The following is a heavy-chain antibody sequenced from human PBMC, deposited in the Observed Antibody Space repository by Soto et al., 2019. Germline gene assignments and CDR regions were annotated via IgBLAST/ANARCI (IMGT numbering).Heavy chain of an antibody. CDR3: ARGTPYGDYYYSNMDV. V-gene: IGHV4-59*01. Sequence: QVQLQASGPGLVKPSATLSLTCTVSGGSLRSSYWSWIRQPPVTGLEYIGYMYYSGPTNSNPSLGGRVTIPVDPSKTQSPRRLTSVPPADTAVDYCARGTPYGDYYYSNMDVWAKGTTVTVSS. CDR1: GGSLRSSY. J-gene: IGHJ6*03. D-gene: IGHD3-10*01. CDR2: MYYSGPT.